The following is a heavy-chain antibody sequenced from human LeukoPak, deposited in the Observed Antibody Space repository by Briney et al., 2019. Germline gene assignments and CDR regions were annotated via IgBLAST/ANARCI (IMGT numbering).Heavy chain of an antibody. CDR2: IGHDGGT. CDR1: GGPFDGYY. V-gene: IGHV4-34*01. J-gene: IGHJ4*02. Sequence: PSETLSLTCAVYGGPFDGYYWTLVRQTPGKGLEWIGEIGHDGGTNYNPSHRSRVTISIDTSKKQFSLKLSSVTAADTAVYYCARVPATVSRPCDSWGQGTLVTVSS. D-gene: IGHD2-15*01. CDR3: ARVPATVSRPCDS.